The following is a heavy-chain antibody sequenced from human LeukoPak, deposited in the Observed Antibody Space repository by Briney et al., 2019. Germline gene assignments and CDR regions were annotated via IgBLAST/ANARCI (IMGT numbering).Heavy chain of an antibody. CDR3: ARGRIAEFDY. D-gene: IGHD6-13*01. CDR2: INHSGST. CDR1: GYSISSGYY. Sequence: PSETLSLTCTVSGYSISSGYYWGWIRQPPGKGLEWIGEINHSGSTNYNPSLKSRVTISVDTSKNQFSLKLSSVTAADTAVYYCARGRIAEFDYWGQGTLVTVSS. V-gene: IGHV4-38-2*02. J-gene: IGHJ4*02.